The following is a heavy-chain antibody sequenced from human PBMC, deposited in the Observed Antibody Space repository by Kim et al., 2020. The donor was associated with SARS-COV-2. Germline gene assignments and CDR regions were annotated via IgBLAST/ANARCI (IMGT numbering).Heavy chain of an antibody. CDR2: FNIIGGT. D-gene: IGHD5-12*01. Sequence: SETLSLTCAVSGGSISSSNWWSWVRQPPGKGLEWIGEFNIIGGTNYNRSLKSRVTISVDKSKNQFSLKLSCVTAADTAVYYCARVGGYSGYVLDYWGQGTLVTISS. CDR1: GGSISSSNW. CDR3: ARVGGYSGYVLDY. V-gene: IGHV4-4*02. J-gene: IGHJ4*02.